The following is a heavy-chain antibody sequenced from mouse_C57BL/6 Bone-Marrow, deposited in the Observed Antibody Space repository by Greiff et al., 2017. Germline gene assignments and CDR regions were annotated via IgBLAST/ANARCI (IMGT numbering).Heavy chain of an antibody. Sequence: EVKLVESGGGLVQPGGSLKLSCAASGFTFSDYGMAWVRQAPRKGPEWVAFISNLAYSIYYADTVTGRFTISRENAKNTLYLEISSLRSEDTAMYYCARQGDYGSSYGFAYWGQGTLVTVSA. CDR3: ARQGDYGSSYGFAY. J-gene: IGHJ3*01. V-gene: IGHV5-15*01. CDR1: GFTFSDYG. CDR2: ISNLAYSI. D-gene: IGHD1-1*01.